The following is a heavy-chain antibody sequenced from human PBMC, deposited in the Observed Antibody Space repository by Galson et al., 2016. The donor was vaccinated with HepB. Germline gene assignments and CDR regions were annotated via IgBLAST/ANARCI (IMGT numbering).Heavy chain of an antibody. CDR2: INPSGSSA. CDR3: TRSKTIFDVIINHRGAFDI. V-gene: IGHV1-46*03. J-gene: IGHJ3*02. CDR1: GYTFINYY. Sequence: SVKVSCKASGYTFINYYIHWVRQAPGQGFEWMGMINPSGSSATYAQRFQGRVTMTWDTSTSTFYMDLSSLRSEDTAVYYCTRSKTIFDVIINHRGAFDIWGQGTLVTVSS. D-gene: IGHD3-3*01.